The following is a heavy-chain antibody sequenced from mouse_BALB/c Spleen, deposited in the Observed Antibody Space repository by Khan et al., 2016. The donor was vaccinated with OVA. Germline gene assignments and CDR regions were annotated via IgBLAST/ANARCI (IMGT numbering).Heavy chain of an antibody. CDR3: ARDLRLGGVTY. V-gene: IGHV2-6-7*01. J-gene: IGHJ3*01. CDR2: IWGDGST. D-gene: IGHD1-2*01. CDR1: GFSLTDYG. Sequence: QVQLKQSGPGLVAPSQNLSITCTVSGFSLTDYGVNWVRQPPGKGLEWLGMIWGDGSTDYNSALISRLSISKANSKSQVFLKMNSLQTDDTARYDCARDLRLGGVTYWGQGTLVTVSA.